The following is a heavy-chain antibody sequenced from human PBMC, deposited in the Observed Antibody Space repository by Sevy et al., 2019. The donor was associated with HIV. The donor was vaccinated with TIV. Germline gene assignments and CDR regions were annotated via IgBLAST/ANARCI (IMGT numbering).Heavy chain of an antibody. J-gene: IGHJ4*02. V-gene: IGHV1-46*01. CDR2: INPSGGST. Sequence: ASVKVPCKASGYTFTSYYMHWVRQAPGQGLEWMGIINPSGGSTSYAQKFQGRVTMTRDTSTSTVYMELSSLRSEDTAVYYCSRDSDNYDILTGYYPFDYWGQGTLVTVSS. D-gene: IGHD3-9*01. CDR1: GYTFTSYY. CDR3: SRDSDNYDILTGYYPFDY.